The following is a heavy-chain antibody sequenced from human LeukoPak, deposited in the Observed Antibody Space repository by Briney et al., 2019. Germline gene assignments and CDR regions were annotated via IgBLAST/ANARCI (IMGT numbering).Heavy chain of an antibody. CDR2: IIPIFGTA. CDR3: ARGRGSYHPFDY. CDR1: GGTFSGCA. Sequence: SVKVSCKASGGTFSGCAISWVRQAPGQGLEWMGGIIPIFGTANYAQKFQGRVTITADESTSTAYMELSSLRSEDTAVYYCARGRGSYHPFDYWGQGTLVTVSS. D-gene: IGHD1-26*01. J-gene: IGHJ4*02. V-gene: IGHV1-69*13.